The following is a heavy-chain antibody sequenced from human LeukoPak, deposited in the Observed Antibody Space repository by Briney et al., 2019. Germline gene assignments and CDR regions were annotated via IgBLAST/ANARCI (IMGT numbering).Heavy chain of an antibody. D-gene: IGHD4-17*01. V-gene: IGHV1-69*04. CDR2: IIPILGIA. J-gene: IGHJ4*02. CDR1: GGIFSSYA. CDR3: AREGWLGYGDYVSDY. Sequence: SVKVSCKASGGIFSSYAISWVRQAPGQGLEWMGRIIPILGIANYAQKLQGRVTITADKSTSTAYMELSSLRSEDTAVYYCAREGWLGYGDYVSDYWGQGTLVTVSS.